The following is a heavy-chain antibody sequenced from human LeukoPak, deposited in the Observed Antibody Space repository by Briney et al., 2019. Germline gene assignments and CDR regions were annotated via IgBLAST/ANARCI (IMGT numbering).Heavy chain of an antibody. D-gene: IGHD3-10*01. J-gene: IGHJ4*02. V-gene: IGHV3-72*01. Sequence: PWGSLRLSCAASGFTFSDHYMDWFRQAPGRGLEWVGRIRKKAYNYTTEYATSVKGRFTISRDESTNSLYLQMNSLETDDTAVYYCARASRLNYTSDYFDCWGQGTLVTASS. CDR3: ARASRLNYTSDYFDC. CDR2: IRKKAYNYTT. CDR1: GFTFSDHY.